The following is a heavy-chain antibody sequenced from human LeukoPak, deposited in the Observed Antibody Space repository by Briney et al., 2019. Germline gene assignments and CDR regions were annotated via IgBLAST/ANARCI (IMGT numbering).Heavy chain of an antibody. CDR1: GFTFSSFW. CDR2: IKRDGSEK. Sequence: GGSLRLSCAASGFTFSSFWMTWVRQAPGKGLEWVATIKRDGSEKYYVDSVEGRFTISRDNAKNSLYLQMNSLRAEETAVYYCAREGRELAYCSGSTCYSSGPVDSWGQGTLVTVSS. V-gene: IGHV3-7*01. D-gene: IGHD2-2*02. CDR3: AREGRELAYCSGSTCYSSGPVDS. J-gene: IGHJ4*02.